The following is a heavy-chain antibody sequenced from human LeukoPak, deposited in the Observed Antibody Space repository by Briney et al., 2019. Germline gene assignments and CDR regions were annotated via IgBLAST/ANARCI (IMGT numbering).Heavy chain of an antibody. D-gene: IGHD2/OR15-2a*01. CDR2: IYISDDT. CDR1: GFTVDSNY. CDR3: ARWTLVNHYFDY. J-gene: IGHJ4*02. V-gene: IGHV3-66*01. Sequence: PGGSLRLSCEVSGFTVDSNYVTWVRQAPGQGLEWVPIIYISDDTYYSDSVRGRFTISRDNSNNIVYLQMDSLRAEDTAVYYCARWTLVNHYFDYWGQGTLVTVSS.